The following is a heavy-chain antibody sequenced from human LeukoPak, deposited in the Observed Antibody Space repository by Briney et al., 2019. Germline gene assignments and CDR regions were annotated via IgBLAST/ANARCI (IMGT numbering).Heavy chain of an antibody. CDR1: GFTFSSYG. CDR2: ISGSGGST. Sequence: GGSLRLSCAASGFTFSSYGMSWVRQAPGKGLEWVSAISGSGGSTYYADSVKGRFTISRDNSKNTLYLQMNSLRAEDTAVYYCAKDLHGYCSGGSCYPAWGQGTLVTVSS. V-gene: IGHV3-23*01. CDR3: AKDLHGYCSGGSCYPA. D-gene: IGHD2-15*01. J-gene: IGHJ5*02.